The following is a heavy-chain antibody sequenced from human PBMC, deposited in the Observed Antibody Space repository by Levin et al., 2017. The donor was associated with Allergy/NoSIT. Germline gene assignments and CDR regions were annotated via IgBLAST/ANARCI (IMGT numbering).Heavy chain of an antibody. CDR1: GFTFSSYA. CDR3: ARDPQTNWNYLGNWFDP. CDR2: ISYDGSNK. Sequence: SCAASGFTFSSYAMHWVRQAPGKGLEWVAVISYDGSNKYYADSVKGRFTISRDNSKNTLYLQMNSLRAEDTAVYYCARDPQTNWNYLGNWFDPWGQGTLVTVSS. J-gene: IGHJ5*02. V-gene: IGHV3-30-3*01. D-gene: IGHD1-7*01.